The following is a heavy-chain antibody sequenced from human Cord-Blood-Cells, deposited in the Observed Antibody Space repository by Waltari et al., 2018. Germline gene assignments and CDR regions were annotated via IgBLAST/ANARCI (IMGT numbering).Heavy chain of an antibody. CDR3: ARGRYSSSPDDAFDI. D-gene: IGHD6-13*01. Sequence: QVQLVESGGGVVQPGRSLRLSCAASGFTFSSYAMHWVRQAPGKGREGVADISYDGTNKYYADPVKGRFTISRDNSKNTLYLQMNSLRAEDTAVYYCARGRYSSSPDDAFDIWGQGTMVTVSS. CDR1: GFTFSSYA. CDR2: ISYDGTNK. V-gene: IGHV3-30-3*01. J-gene: IGHJ3*02.